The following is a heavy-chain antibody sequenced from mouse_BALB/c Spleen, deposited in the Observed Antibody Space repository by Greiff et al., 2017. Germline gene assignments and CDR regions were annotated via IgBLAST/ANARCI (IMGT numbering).Heavy chain of an antibody. Sequence: QVQLQQSGAELVRPGTSVKVSCKASGYAFTNYLIEWVKQRPGQGLEWIGVINPGSGGTNYNEKFKGKATLTADKSSSTAYMQLSSLTSDDSAVYFCARCAPYYGNAMDYWGQGTSVTVSS. CDR2: INPGSGGT. D-gene: IGHD2-10*01. CDR3: ARCAPYYGNAMDY. V-gene: IGHV1-54*01. CDR1: GYAFTNYL. J-gene: IGHJ4*01.